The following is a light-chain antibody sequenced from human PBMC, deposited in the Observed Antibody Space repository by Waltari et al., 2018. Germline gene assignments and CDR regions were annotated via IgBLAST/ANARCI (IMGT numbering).Light chain of an antibody. Sequence: QSVLTQPPSASGTPRQGVTIPCSGTFPPLAIKTVNWSLHLPGTAPNPLLYNNNQRPSGIPARFSASKSGTSASLAISGLQSEDEADYYCAAWFDSLNAWVFAGGTKLTVL. CDR1: FPPLAIKT. V-gene: IGLV1-44*01. CDR2: NNN. CDR3: AAWFDSLNAWV. J-gene: IGLJ3*02.